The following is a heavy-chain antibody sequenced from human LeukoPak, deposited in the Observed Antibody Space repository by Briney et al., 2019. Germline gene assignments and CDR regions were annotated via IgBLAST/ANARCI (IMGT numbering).Heavy chain of an antibody. CDR3: ARGGTGWFDP. J-gene: IGHJ5*02. CDR1: GGSISSYY. CDR2: IYYSGST. Sequence: SETLSLTCTVSGGSISSYYWSWIRQPPGKGLEWIGYIYYSGSTNYNPSLKSRVTISVDTSKNQFSLKLSSVTAADTAVYYCARGGTGWFDPWGQGTLVTVSS. D-gene: IGHD3/OR15-3a*01. V-gene: IGHV4-59*08.